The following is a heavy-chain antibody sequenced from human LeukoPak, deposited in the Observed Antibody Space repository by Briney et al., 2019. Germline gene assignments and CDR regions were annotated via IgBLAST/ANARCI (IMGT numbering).Heavy chain of an antibody. CDR1: GGTFSSYA. V-gene: IGHV1-46*01. D-gene: IGHD3-22*01. Sequence: ASVKVSCKASGGTFSSYAISWVRQAPGQGLEWMGIINPSGGSTSYAQKFQGRVTMTRDTSTSTVYMELSSLRSEDTAVYYCARAVTMIVVVPGYWGQGTLVTVSS. J-gene: IGHJ4*02. CDR3: ARAVTMIVVVPGY. CDR2: INPSGGST.